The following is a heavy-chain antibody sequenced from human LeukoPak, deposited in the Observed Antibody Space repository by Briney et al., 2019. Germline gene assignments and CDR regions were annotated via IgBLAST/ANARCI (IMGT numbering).Heavy chain of an antibody. D-gene: IGHD7-27*01. V-gene: IGHV4-59*08. CDR3: ARRWGGRDAFDI. J-gene: IGHJ3*02. CDR1: GGSISSSY. Sequence: SETLSLTCTVSGGSISSSYWSWIRQPPGKGLEWIGYIYYSGSANYNPSLQSRVTMSVDTSKNQFSLKLSSVPAADTAAYYCARRWGGRDAFDIWGQGTMVTVSS. CDR2: IYYSGSA.